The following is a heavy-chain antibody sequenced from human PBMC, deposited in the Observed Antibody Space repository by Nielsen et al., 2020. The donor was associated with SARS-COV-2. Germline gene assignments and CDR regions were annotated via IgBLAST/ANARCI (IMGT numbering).Heavy chain of an antibody. Sequence: GGSLRLSCAASGFTFSDYSFLWVRQAPGKGLEWVSGISWNSGSIGYADSVKGRFTISRDNAKNSLYLQMNSLHQGPIGLPPGTLLQEHLWG. V-gene: IGHV3-9*01. CDR2: ISWNSGSI. CDR1: GFTFSDYS. J-gene: IGHJ6*01. CDR3: TLLQEHL.